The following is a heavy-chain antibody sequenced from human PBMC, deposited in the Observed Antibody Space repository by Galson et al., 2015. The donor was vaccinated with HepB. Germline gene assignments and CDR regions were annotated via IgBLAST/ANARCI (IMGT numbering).Heavy chain of an antibody. CDR2: ITYDGVTE. V-gene: IGHV3-33*05. J-gene: IGHJ4*02. Sequence: SLRLSCAVSGFSFNAHGMHWVRQAPGQGLEWVGVITYDGVTEGYADYAKGRFAISRDTSTNTLYLEMNNLRAEDTAMYYCAREQGYNHYRTSDYWGQGTLSPSPQ. CDR3: AREQGYNHYRTSDY. D-gene: IGHD4-11*01. CDR1: GFSFNAHG.